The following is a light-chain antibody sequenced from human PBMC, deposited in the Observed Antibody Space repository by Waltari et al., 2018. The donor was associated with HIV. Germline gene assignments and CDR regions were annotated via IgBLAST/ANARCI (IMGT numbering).Light chain of an antibody. J-gene: IGLJ1*01. CDR1: SSDVGGSNR. V-gene: IGLV2-18*02. CDR3: CSCTTSHTYV. CDR2: EVT. Sequence: QSALTQPPSVSGSPGQSVTISCTGTSSDVGGSNRVSWYQQPPGQAPQLMISEVTNRRSGVPERCSGAKSGNTASLTISGVQAEDEADYYCCSCTTSHTYVFGTGTKVTVL.